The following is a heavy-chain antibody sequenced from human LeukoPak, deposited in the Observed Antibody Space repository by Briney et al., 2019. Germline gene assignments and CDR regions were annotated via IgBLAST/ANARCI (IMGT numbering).Heavy chain of an antibody. J-gene: IGHJ3*02. D-gene: IGHD3-16*01. Sequence: SVKVSCKAPGGTFSSYAISWVRQAPGQGLEWMGGIIPIFGTANYAQKFQGRVTITTDESTSTAYMELSSLRSEDTAVYYCAGSGGLKDAFDIWGQGTMATVSS. V-gene: IGHV1-69*05. CDR3: AGSGGLKDAFDI. CDR2: IIPIFGTA. CDR1: GGTFSSYA.